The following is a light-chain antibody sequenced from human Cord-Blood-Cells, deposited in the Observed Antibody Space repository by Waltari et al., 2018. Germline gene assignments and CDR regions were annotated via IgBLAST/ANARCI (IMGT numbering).Light chain of an antibody. V-gene: IGKV1-39*01. Sequence: DIQMTQSPSSLSASVGDTVTITCRASQSISSYLNWYQQKPGKAPKLLIYAEYSLQSGVPSRCSGSGSGTDFTLTISSLQPEDCATYYCQQSYSTPYTFGQGTKLEIK. CDR2: AEY. J-gene: IGKJ2*01. CDR3: QQSYSTPYT. CDR1: QSISSY.